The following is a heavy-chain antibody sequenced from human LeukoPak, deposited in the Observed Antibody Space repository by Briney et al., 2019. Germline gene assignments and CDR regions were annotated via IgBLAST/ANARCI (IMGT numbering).Heavy chain of an antibody. CDR3: AIYPDPLYFDY. V-gene: IGHV4-39*01. CDR2: IYYSGST. CDR1: GGSISSSSYY. J-gene: IGHJ4*02. Sequence: PSETLSLTCTVSGGSISSSSYYWGWIRRPPGKGLEWIGSIYYSGSTYYNPSLKSRVTISVDTSKNQFSLKLSSVTAADTAVYYCAIYPDPLYFDYWGQGTLVTVSS.